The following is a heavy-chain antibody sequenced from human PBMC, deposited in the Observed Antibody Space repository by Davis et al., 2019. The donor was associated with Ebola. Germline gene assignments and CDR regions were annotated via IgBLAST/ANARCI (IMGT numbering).Heavy chain of an antibody. CDR3: AKLDYNDSYFQD. D-gene: IGHD4-17*01. CDR2: ISYDGSSK. CDR1: EFIFSHYG. J-gene: IGHJ1*01. Sequence: GESLKISCAASEFIFSHYGMHWVRQAPGKGLEWVAVISYDGSSKYYTDSVKGRFTISRDNSKNTLNLQMNSLRAEDTAIYYCAKLDYNDSYFQDWGQGTLVTVSS. V-gene: IGHV3-30*18.